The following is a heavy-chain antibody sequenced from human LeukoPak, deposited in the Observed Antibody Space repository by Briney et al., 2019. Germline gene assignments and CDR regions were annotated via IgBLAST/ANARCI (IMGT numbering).Heavy chain of an antibody. D-gene: IGHD4-17*01. J-gene: IGHJ3*02. Sequence: ASVKVSCKASGGTFSSYAISWVRQAPGKGLEWMGGIIPIFGTANYAQKLQGRITITADESTSTAYMELSSLRSEDTAVYYCARNVYGAERRAFDIWGQGTMVTVSS. CDR2: IIPIFGTA. CDR1: GGTFSSYA. CDR3: ARNVYGAERRAFDI. V-gene: IGHV1-69*13.